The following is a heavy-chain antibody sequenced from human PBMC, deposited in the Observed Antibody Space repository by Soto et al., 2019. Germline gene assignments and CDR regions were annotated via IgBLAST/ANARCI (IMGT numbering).Heavy chain of an antibody. J-gene: IGHJ4*02. CDR2: IYWNDDR. CDR3: AHRARVPCCYYFDY. CDR1: GFSLSTTGVG. V-gene: IGHV2-5*01. D-gene: IGHD6-6*01. Sequence: QITLKESGPTLVKPTQTLTLTCTFSGFSLSTTGVGVGWIRQPPGKALEWLALIYWNDDRRDSPSLKGRVTNPTKTTKNQVVRTMTNMDPVDTATYFCAHRARVPCCYYFDYGGQGTLVTVSS.